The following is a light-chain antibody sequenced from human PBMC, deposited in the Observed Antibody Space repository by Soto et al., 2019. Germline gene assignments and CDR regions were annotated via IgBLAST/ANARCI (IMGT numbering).Light chain of an antibody. J-gene: IGKJ2*01. CDR1: QSVSSSY. CDR2: GAS. V-gene: IGKV3-20*01. CDR3: QQYGRSPPFT. Sequence: EIVLTQSPGTLSLSPGERATLSCSASQSVSSSYIACYQQNPGKAPRLLIYGASSRATSIPDRFSGRGSWTDFTLTISRLEPEDFAVYFCQQYGRSPPFTFGQGTKVEIK.